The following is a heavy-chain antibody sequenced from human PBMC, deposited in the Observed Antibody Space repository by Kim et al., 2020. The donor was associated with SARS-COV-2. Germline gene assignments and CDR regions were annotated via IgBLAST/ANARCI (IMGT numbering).Heavy chain of an antibody. CDR1: GCSISSGDYY. CDR2: IYCSWST. V-gene: IGHV4-30-4*01. CDR3: ARDQGATVGVWFDP. D-gene: IGHD4-17*01. Sequence: SETLSLTCTVSGCSISSGDYYWIWIRQPPGQGLEWIGYIYCSWSTYYNPSLKSRVTISVYTSKNQFSLKLSSVTAADTAVYYCARDQGATVGVWFDPWGQGTLVTVSS. J-gene: IGHJ5*02.